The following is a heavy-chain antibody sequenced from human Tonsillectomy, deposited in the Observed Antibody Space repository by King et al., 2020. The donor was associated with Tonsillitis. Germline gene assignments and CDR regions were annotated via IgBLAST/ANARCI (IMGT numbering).Heavy chain of an antibody. CDR3: AKDRGGRLFDY. J-gene: IGHJ4*02. V-gene: IGHV3-30*18. CDR2: ISFDGSNK. D-gene: IGHD1-1*01. Sequence: VQLVESGGGVVQPGRSLRLSCAASGFTFSSYGMHWVRQAPGKGLEWVAVISFDGSNKFYADSVKGRFTISRDNSKNTLYLQMNSLRAEDTPVYYCAKDRGGRLFDYWGQGTLLTVSS. CDR1: GFTFSSYG.